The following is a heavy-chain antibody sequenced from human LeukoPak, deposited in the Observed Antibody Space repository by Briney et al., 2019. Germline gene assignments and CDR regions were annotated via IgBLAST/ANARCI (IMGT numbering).Heavy chain of an antibody. CDR2: ISGSSSYI. CDR3: ARDANYDFWSGYMSYYYYGMDV. CDR1: GFTFSSYS. V-gene: IGHV3-21*01. Sequence: GGSLRLSCAASGFTFSSYSMNWVRQAPGKGLEWVSSISGSSSYIYYADSVKGRFTISRDNAKNSLYLQMNSLRAEDTAVYYCARDANYDFWSGYMSYYYYGMDVWGQGTTVTVSS. D-gene: IGHD3-3*01. J-gene: IGHJ6*02.